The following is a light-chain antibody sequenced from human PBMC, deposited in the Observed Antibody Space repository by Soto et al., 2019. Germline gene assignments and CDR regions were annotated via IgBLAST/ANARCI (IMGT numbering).Light chain of an antibody. CDR2: LAF. V-gene: IGKV2-28*01. J-gene: IGKJ4*01. Sequence: DIVLTQSPVSLPVSPGEPASISCTSSQSLLHSNGYTYLDWYLQKPGQSPQLLIYLAFNRASGVPDRFSGSGSGTEFTLKITKVEAADVGVYYCMQALQTPLTFGGGTKVEIK. CDR3: MQALQTPLT. CDR1: QSLLHSNGYTY.